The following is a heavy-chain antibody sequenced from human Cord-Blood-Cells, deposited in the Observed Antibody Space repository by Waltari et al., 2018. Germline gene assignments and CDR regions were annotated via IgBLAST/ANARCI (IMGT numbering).Heavy chain of an antibody. Sequence: QVQLVQSGAEVKKPGSSVKVSCKASGGTFSSYAISWVRQAPGQGLEWMGGIIPIFGTANYAQKFQGRVTITADESTSTAYMELSSLRSEDTAVYYCARDQGVCSSTSCYNRHYYYYMDVWGKGTTVTVSS. J-gene: IGHJ6*03. D-gene: IGHD2-2*02. CDR3: ARDQGVCSSTSCYNRHYYYYMDV. V-gene: IGHV1-69*01. CDR2: IIPIFGTA. CDR1: GGTFSSYA.